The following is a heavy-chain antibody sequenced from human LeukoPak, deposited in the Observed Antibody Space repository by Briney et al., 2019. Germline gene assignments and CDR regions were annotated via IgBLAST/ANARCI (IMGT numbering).Heavy chain of an antibody. J-gene: IGHJ4*02. V-gene: IGHV4-59*01. CDR1: GGSISSYY. Sequence: SETLSLTCTVSGGSISSYYWSWIRQPPGKGLEWIGYIYYSGSTNYNPSLKSRVTISVDTSKNQFSLKLSSVTAADTAVYYCARDRYYDSSGYHETYFHYWGQGTLVTVSS. CDR2: IYYSGST. CDR3: ARDRYYDSSGYHETYFHY. D-gene: IGHD3-22*01.